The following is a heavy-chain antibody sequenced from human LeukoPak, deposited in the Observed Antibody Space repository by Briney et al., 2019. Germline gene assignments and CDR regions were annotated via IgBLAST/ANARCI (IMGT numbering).Heavy chain of an antibody. Sequence: GGSLRLSCAASGFTFSSYAIHWVRQAPDKGLEWVGHIKSNTYGGTTDYAAPVKGRFTISRDDSKNTLYLQMNSLKTEDTAVYYCSTVGLSGYYDARGYYYFDYWGQGTLVTVSS. V-gene: IGHV3-15*01. J-gene: IGHJ4*02. D-gene: IGHD3-22*01. CDR2: IKSNTYGGTT. CDR3: STVGLSGYYDARGYYYFDY. CDR1: GFTFSSYA.